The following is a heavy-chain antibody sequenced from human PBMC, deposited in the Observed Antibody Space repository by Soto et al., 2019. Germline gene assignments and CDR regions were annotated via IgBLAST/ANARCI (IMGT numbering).Heavy chain of an antibody. CDR3: AHRRRLTDPPYWYFDL. D-gene: IGHD5-12*01. CDR2: IYWDDDK. J-gene: IGHJ2*01. V-gene: IGHV2-5*02. CDR1: GFSLSTSRVG. Sequence: QITLKESGPTLVKPTQTLTLTCTFSGFSLSTSRVGVGWIRQPPGKALEWLALIYWDDDKHYSPSLKSRLTITXXTXKXXVVLTMTNMDPVDTATYYCAHRRRLTDPPYWYFDLWGRGTLVTVSS.